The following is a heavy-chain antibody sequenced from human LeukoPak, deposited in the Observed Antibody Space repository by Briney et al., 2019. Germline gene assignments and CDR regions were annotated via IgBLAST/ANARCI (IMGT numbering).Heavy chain of an antibody. Sequence: GGSLRLSCATSGFTFSSYTMNWVRQAPGKGLEWVAVISYDGSNKYYADSVKGRFTISRDNAKNSLYLQMNSLRAEDTAVYYCARDPLDIVVVPAAKGGYYFDYWGQGTLVTVSS. CDR1: GFTFSSYT. CDR2: ISYDGSNK. J-gene: IGHJ4*02. CDR3: ARDPLDIVVVPAAKGGYYFDY. V-gene: IGHV3-30*03. D-gene: IGHD2-2*01.